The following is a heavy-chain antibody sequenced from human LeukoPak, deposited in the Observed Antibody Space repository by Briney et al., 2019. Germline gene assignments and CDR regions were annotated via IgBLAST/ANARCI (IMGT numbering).Heavy chain of an antibody. D-gene: IGHD2-21*02. V-gene: IGHV4-34*01. J-gene: IGHJ2*01. CDR1: GGSFSGYY. CDR2: INHSGST. CDR3: ARRAYCGGDCYGWYFDL. Sequence: SETLSLTCAVYGGSFSGYYWSWIRQPPGKGLEWIGKINHSGSTNYNPSLKSRVTTSVDTSKNQFSLKLSSVTAADTAVYYCARRAYCGGDCYGWYFDLWGRGTLVTVSS.